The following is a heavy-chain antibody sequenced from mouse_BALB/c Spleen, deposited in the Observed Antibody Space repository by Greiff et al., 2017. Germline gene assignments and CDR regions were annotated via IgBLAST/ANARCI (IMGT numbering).Heavy chain of an antibody. CDR2: ISYDGSN. V-gene: IGHV3-6*02. Sequence: ESGPGLVKPSQSLSLTCSVTGYSITSGYYWNWIRQFPGNKLEWMGYISYDGSNNYNPSLKNRISITRDTSKNQFFLKLNSVTTEDTATYYCARDPNWDGGYFDYWGQGTTLTVSS. J-gene: IGHJ2*01. CDR1: GYSITSGYY. CDR3: ARDPNWDGGYFDY. D-gene: IGHD4-1*01.